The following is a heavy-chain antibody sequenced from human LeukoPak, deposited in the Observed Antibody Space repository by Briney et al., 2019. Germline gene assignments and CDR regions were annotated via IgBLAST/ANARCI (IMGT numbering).Heavy chain of an antibody. CDR1: GFNFNSYW. D-gene: IGHD3-10*01. CDR3: ARARYGSGGYFFDF. J-gene: IGHJ4*02. CDR2: IKQDGSEI. V-gene: IGHV3-7*04. Sequence: PGGSLRLSCAASGFNFNSYWMSWVRQAPGKGLECVANIKQDGSEIYFADSVKGRLTISRDNAKSSLYLQMNSLRGEDTAVYYCARARYGSGGYFFDFWGQGTLVTVSS.